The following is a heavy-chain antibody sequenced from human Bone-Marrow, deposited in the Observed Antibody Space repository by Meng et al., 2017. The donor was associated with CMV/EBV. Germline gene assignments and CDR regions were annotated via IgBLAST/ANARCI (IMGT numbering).Heavy chain of an antibody. J-gene: IGHJ6*01. CDR3: ARPGGGPYFGLEV. CDR1: GYTFTRSF. D-gene: IGHD2-8*02. Sequence: ASVKVSCKASGYTFTRSFIHWVRQAPGQGLEWMGIINPSGGSTTYAQKFQGRVSMTRDTSTSTVYMDLSSLTFEDTAVYYCARPGGGPYFGLEVWGQGTTATVSS. V-gene: IGHV1-46*01. CDR2: INPSGGST.